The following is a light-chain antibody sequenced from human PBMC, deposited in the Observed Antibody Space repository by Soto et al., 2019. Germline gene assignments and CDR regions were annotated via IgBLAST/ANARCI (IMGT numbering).Light chain of an antibody. CDR1: SSNIGAGYD. CDR3: QSYDTALGGSYV. J-gene: IGLJ1*01. CDR2: DDI. V-gene: IGLV1-40*01. Sequence: QSVLTQPPSVSGAPGQRVTISCTGSSSNIGAGYDVHWYQQRPGTAPRLLISDDINRPSGVPDRFSGSKSGTSASLAITGLQADDEADYYCQSYDTALGGSYVFGSGNKVIVL.